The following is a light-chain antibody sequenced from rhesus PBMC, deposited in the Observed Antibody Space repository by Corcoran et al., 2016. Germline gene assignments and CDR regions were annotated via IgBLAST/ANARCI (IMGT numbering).Light chain of an antibody. CDR2: WAA. J-gene: IGKJ4*01. CDR1: QSLLYSSNNKNY. V-gene: IGKV4-1*01. CDR3: PQYYRPPVT. Sequence: DIMMTQSPDSLAVSLGERVTINCKSSQSLLYSSNNKNYLAWYQQKPGQTAKVLIYWAATRESGVPNRFSGSGSGTDFTLTISGLEAEDVAVYYCPQYYRPPVTLGGGTKVEIK.